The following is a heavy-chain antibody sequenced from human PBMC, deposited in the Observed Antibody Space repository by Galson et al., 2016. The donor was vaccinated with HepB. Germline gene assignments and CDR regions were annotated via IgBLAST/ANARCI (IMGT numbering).Heavy chain of an antibody. CDR3: ARVYYSDGPLDF. J-gene: IGHJ4*02. D-gene: IGHD2-15*01. CDR2: IYISGST. Sequence: TLSLTCTVSGVSMSSTSFYWTRIRQPAGKGLEWIGRIYISGSTNYNPSLKSRVTISLDTSKNQFSLKLRSVTAADTAVYYCARVYYSDGPLDFWGQGTLVTVSS. CDR1: GVSMSSTSFY. V-gene: IGHV4-61*02.